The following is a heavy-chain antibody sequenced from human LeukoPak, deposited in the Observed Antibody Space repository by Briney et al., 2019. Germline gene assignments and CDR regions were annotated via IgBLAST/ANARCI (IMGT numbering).Heavy chain of an antibody. CDR3: ARRSPLVVVTAAHYYDY. CDR1: GASISSYY. V-gene: IGHV4-59*08. D-gene: IGHD2-21*02. J-gene: IGHJ4*02. CDR2: IYYSGSI. Sequence: SETLSLTCTVSGASISSYYWSWIRQPPGKGLEWIGDIYYSGSIKYNPSLKSRVTMSVDTSKNQFSLTLTAVTASDTAIYYCARRSPLVVVTAAHYYDYWGQGTLVTVSS.